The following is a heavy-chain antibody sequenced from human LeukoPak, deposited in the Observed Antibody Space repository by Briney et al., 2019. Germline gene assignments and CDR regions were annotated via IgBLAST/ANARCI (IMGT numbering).Heavy chain of an antibody. V-gene: IGHV1-58*01. CDR1: GFTFISSA. CDR2: IVVGSGNT. D-gene: IGHD3-10*01. CDR3: AADTKYYYGSGSFRARYYGLDV. Sequence: ASVKVSCKASGFTFISSAVEWVRQARGQRLEWIGWIVVGSGNTNYAQKFHERVTITRDMSTSTVYMELRSLRSEDTAVYYCAADTKYYYGSGSFRARYYGLDVWGQGATVTVSS. J-gene: IGHJ6*02.